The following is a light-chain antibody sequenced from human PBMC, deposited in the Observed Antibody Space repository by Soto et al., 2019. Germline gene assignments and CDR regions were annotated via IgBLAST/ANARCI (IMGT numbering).Light chain of an antibody. Sequence: QAVVTQPPSVSGAPGQRVTLSCTGSSSNIGAIYDVHWYQQLPGTAPKLLIYGNNNRPSGVPDRFSGSKSGTSASLAITGLRAEDEADYYCQSYDSSLSGYVFGPGTKLTVL. J-gene: IGLJ1*01. CDR2: GNN. CDR3: QSYDSSLSGYV. CDR1: SSNIGAIYD. V-gene: IGLV1-40*01.